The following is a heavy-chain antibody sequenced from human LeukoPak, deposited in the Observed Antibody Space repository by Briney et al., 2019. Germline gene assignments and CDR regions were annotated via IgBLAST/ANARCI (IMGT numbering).Heavy chain of an antibody. CDR2: INGDGSRT. J-gene: IGHJ6*02. CDR1: GFTFSSYW. V-gene: IGHV3-74*01. Sequence: GGSLRLSCAASGFTFSSYWMHWVRQAPGKGLVWVSRINGDGSRTNNADSVKGRFTISRDNAKNTLYLQMNSLRAEDTAVYYCAIVGYCSGGSCYLGSDYYGMDVWGQGTTVTVSS. CDR3: AIVGYCSGGSCYLGSDYYGMDV. D-gene: IGHD2-15*01.